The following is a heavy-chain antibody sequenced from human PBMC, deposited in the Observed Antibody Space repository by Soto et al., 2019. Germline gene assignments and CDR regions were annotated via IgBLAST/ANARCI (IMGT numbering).Heavy chain of an antibody. J-gene: IGHJ6*02. D-gene: IGHD4-17*01. CDR3: AKVLQLGDYAYYYYGMDV. CDR1: GFTFSSYG. CDR2: ISYHGNNK. V-gene: IGHV3-30*18. Sequence: QVQLVESGGGVVQPGRSLRLSCAASGFTFSSYGMHWVRQAPGKGLEWVAVISYHGNNKYYADSVKGRFTISRDNSKNTXXLQMNSLRAEDTAVYYCAKVLQLGDYAYYYYGMDVWGQGTTVTVSS.